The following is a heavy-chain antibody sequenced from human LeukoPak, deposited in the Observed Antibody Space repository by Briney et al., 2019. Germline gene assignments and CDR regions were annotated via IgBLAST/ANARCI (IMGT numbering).Heavy chain of an antibody. CDR2: TWIDGSEQ. Sequence: GGSLRLSCAASGFTFSTYAIHWGRQAPGKGLEWVAVTWIDGSEQYYADSVQGRFIISRDNSKSRSNLQLNSLRGEDTAVYYCAREGDSRWGELSPWGQGTLVTVSS. CDR3: AREGDSRWGELSP. J-gene: IGHJ1*01. V-gene: IGHV3-33*01. D-gene: IGHD3-16*02. CDR1: GFTFSTYA.